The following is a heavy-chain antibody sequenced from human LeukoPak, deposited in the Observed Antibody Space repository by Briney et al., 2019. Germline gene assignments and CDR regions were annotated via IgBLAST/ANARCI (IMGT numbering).Heavy chain of an antibody. V-gene: IGHV3-30*03. J-gene: IGHJ4*02. CDR1: GFTFSSYG. Sequence: PGGSLRLSCAASGFTFSSYGMHWVRQAPGKGLEWVAVISYDGSNKYYADSVKGRFTISRDNSKNTLYLQMNSLRAEDTAVYFCARDPGAFPYFFDCWGQGTLVTVSS. CDR2: ISYDGSNK. D-gene: IGHD4/OR15-4a*01. CDR3: ARDPGAFPYFFDC.